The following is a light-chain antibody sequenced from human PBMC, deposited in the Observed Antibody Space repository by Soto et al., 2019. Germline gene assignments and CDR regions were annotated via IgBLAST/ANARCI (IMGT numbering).Light chain of an antibody. CDR1: QSISSR. Sequence: EIVLMQSPGTLSLSPGERATLSCRASQSISSRLAWYQQKPGQAPRLLIYGASSRATGIPDRFSGSGSGTDFTLTISRLEPEDFAVYYCQQYTGSPLTFGPGTKVDIK. V-gene: IGKV3-20*01. CDR2: GAS. J-gene: IGKJ3*01. CDR3: QQYTGSPLT.